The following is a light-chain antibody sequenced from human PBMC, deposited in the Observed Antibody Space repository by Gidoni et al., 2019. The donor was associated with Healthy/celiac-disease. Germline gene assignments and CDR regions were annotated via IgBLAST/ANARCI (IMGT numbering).Light chain of an antibody. J-gene: IGKJ4*01. Sequence: DIQMTQSPSSLSASVGDRVTITCQASQSISNYLNWYQQKPGKATKLLIYAASSLQSGVPSRFSGSGSGTDFTLTISSLQPEDVATYYCQQSYSTPLTFGGGTKVEIK. V-gene: IGKV1-39*01. CDR3: QQSYSTPLT. CDR2: AAS. CDR1: QSISNY.